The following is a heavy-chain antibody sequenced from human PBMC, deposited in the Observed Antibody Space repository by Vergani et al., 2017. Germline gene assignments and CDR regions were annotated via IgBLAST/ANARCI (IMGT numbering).Heavy chain of an antibody. CDR3: AKVGRSEVAGTFGAFDS. J-gene: IGHJ3*02. CDR1: GFTFIMHA. Sequence: EVQLLESGGGLVQPGGSLRLSCAASGFTFIMHAMSWVRQAPGEGLEWVSTLSASDRRTHYADSVKGRFYISRDNSKNTLFLHMNSLGPEDTAVFLCAKVGRSEVAGTFGAFDSWVQGTTVTVSS. D-gene: IGHD6-19*01. CDR2: LSASDRRT. V-gene: IGHV3-23*01.